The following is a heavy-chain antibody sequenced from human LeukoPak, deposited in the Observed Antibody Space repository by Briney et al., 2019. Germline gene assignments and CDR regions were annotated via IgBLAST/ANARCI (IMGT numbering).Heavy chain of an antibody. J-gene: IGHJ5*02. CDR1: GFTVSSIY. Sequence: GGSLRLSCAVSGFTVSSIYMSWVRQAPGKGLEWVSFIYSDGNTYYGDSVRGRFTLSRDSSRNTLYLQMNSLTVDDTAVYYCAGDTHSSSWYDHWGQGTLVTVSS. CDR3: AGDTHSSSWYDH. V-gene: IGHV3-53*01. D-gene: IGHD6-19*01. CDR2: IYSDGNT.